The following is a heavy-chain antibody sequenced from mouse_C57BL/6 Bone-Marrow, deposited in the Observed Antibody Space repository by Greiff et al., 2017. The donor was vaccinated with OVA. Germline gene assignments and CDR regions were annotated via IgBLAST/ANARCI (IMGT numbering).Heavy chain of an antibody. CDR2: INPSSGYT. J-gene: IGHJ3*01. D-gene: IGHD1-1*01. Sequence: QVQLKQSGAELARPGASVKMSCKASGYTFTSYTMHWVKQRPGQGLEWIGYINPSSGYTKYNQKFKDKATLTADKSSSTAYMQLSSLTSEDSAVYYCARWRSHYGRGFAYWGQGTLVTVSA. CDR3: ARWRSHYGRGFAY. CDR1: GYTFTSYT. V-gene: IGHV1-4*01.